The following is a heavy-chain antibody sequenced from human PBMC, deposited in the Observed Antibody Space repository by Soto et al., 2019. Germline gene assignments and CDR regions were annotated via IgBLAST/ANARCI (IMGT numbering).Heavy chain of an antibody. J-gene: IGHJ3*02. CDR1: GHTFTSYY. CDR3: AVVVITRGAFDI. CDR2: INPSGGST. D-gene: IGHD3-22*01. V-gene: IGHV1-46*01. Sequence: GASVKVSCKASGHTFTSYYMHWVRQAPGQGLEWMGIINPSGGSTSYAQKFQGRVTMARDTSTSTVYMELSSLRSEDTAVYYCAVVVITRGAFDIWGQGTMVTVSS.